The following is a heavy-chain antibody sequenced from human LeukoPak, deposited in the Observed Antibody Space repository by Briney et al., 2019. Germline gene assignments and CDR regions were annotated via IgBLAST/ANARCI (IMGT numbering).Heavy chain of an antibody. V-gene: IGHV3-66*01. D-gene: IGHD5-24*01. CDR3: ANRDKGYYYGMDV. CDR2: LYSSDST. CDR1: GFTVRSNY. J-gene: IGHJ6*02. Sequence: GGSLRLSCAASGFTVRSNYMSWVRQAPGKGLEWVSLLYSSDSTYYADSVKGRFTISRDNSKNTLYLQMNSLRAEDTAVYYCANRDKGYYYGMDVWGQGTTVTVSS.